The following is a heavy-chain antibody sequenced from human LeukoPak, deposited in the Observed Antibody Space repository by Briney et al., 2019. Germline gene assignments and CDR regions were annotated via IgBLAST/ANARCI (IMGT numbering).Heavy chain of an antibody. Sequence: GGSLRLSCGASGFXVSSNYMSWVRQAPGKGLEWVSVIYSGGSTYYADSAKGRFTISRHNSKNTLYLQMNSLRAEDTAVYYCARYYSYGYSSLDYWGQGTLVTVSS. D-gene: IGHD5-18*01. J-gene: IGHJ4*02. CDR1: GFXVSSNY. V-gene: IGHV3-53*04. CDR3: ARYYSYGYSSLDY. CDR2: IYSGGST.